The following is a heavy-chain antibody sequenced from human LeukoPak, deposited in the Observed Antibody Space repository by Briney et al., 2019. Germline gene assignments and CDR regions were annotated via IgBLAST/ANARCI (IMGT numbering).Heavy chain of an antibody. CDR3: ARVSWSSGPQSRVPDY. J-gene: IGHJ4*02. D-gene: IGHD3-22*01. V-gene: IGHV1-18*01. CDR2: ISAYNGNT. CDR1: GYTFTSYG. Sequence: ASVKVSCEASGYTFTSYGISWVRQAPGQGLEWMGWISAYNGNTNYAQKLQGRVTMTTDTSTSTAYMELGSLRSDDTAAYYCARVSWSSGPQSRVPDYWGQGTLVTVSS.